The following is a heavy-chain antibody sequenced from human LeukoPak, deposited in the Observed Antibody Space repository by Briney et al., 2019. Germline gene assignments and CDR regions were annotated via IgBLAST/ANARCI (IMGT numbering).Heavy chain of an antibody. V-gene: IGHV3-23*01. CDR2: ISGGGETT. CDR3: ARDYADYVGYFFFDY. J-gene: IGHJ4*02. CDR1: GFTFNNYA. Sequence: GGSLRLSCAASGFTFNNYAMNWARQAPGKGLEWVSSISGGGETTYYADSAKGRFTISGDNSQNTLYLQMNSLRAEDTAVYYCARDYADYVGYFFFDYWGQGTLVTVSP. D-gene: IGHD4-17*01.